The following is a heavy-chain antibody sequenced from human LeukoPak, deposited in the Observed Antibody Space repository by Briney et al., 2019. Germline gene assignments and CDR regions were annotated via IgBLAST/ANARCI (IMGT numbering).Heavy chain of an antibody. CDR1: VATGSSYA. V-gene: IGHV1-69*13. Sequence: SVKLSCTASVATGSSYAVSWVRQATGQRLERSGGIIRIFGEANYAQKFQGRITITADESTSTAYTELSSLRSDDTAVYYCARRLYVATITIDYWGQGTLVTVSS. D-gene: IGHD5-12*01. CDR2: IIRIFGEA. J-gene: IGHJ4*02. CDR3: ARRLYVATITIDY.